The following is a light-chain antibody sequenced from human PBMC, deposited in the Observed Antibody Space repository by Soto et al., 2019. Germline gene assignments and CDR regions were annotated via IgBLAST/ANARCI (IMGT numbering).Light chain of an antibody. CDR3: QQYTNWPPYT. CDR1: QSVSSN. V-gene: IGKV3-15*01. CDR2: GAS. J-gene: IGKJ2*01. Sequence: EIVMTQSPANLSVSPGERATLSCRASQSVSSNLAWYQQKPGQAPRLLIYGASTRATGIPARFSGSGSGTEFTLTISSLQSEDFAVYYCQQYTNWPPYTFGQGTKLEIK.